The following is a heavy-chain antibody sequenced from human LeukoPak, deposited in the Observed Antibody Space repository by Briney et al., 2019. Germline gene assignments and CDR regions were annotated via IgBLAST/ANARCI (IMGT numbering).Heavy chain of an antibody. CDR3: ANYGGSLLYFQH. CDR2: ISGSGGST. D-gene: IGHD2-15*01. V-gene: IGHV3-23*01. J-gene: IGHJ1*01. CDR1: GFTFSSYA. Sequence: GGSLRLSCAASGFTFSSYAMNWVRQAPGKGLEWVSAISGSGGSTYCADSVKGRFTISRDNSKNTLYLQMNSLRAEDTAVYYCANYGGSLLYFQHWGQGTLVTVSS.